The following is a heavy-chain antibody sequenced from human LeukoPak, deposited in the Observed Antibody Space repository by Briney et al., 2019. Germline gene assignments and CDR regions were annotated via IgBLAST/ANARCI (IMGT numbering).Heavy chain of an antibody. V-gene: IGHV3-53*01. Sequence: GGSLRLSCAASGFTFSSYEMNWVRQAPGKGLEWVSVIYSGGSTYYADSVKGRFTISRDNSKNTLYLQMNSLRAEDTAVYYCAGVAAAGKIDAFDIWGQGTMVTVSS. CDR3: AGVAAAGKIDAFDI. J-gene: IGHJ3*02. CDR1: GFTFSSYE. CDR2: IYSGGST. D-gene: IGHD6-13*01.